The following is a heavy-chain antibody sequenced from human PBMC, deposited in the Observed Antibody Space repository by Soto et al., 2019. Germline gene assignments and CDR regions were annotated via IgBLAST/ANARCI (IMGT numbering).Heavy chain of an antibody. Sequence: QVQLVESGGGVVQPGRSLRLSCSASGFTFNIHAMHWVRQAPGKGLEWVAVTSYDGGTKYYADSVKGRFTITRDNSRNTLYLQMSSLRVEDTAVYYCARVEGGSAPESWGQGTLVTVSS. J-gene: IGHJ4*02. CDR1: GFTFNIHA. CDR3: ARVEGGSAPES. CDR2: TSYDGGTK. V-gene: IGHV3-30-3*01. D-gene: IGHD2-15*01.